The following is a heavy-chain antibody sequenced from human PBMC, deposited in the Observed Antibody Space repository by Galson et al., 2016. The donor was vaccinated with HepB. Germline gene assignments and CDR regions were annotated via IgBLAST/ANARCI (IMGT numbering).Heavy chain of an antibody. CDR3: AKTLLGGMDV. Sequence: SLRLSCAASGFTFSGHSMSWVRQAPGEGLECVSSISGNGGTTYYADSVKGRFTISRDNSKNTLYLQMNSLRADDTAVYYCAKTLLGGMDVWGQGTTVTVSS. CDR1: GFTFSGHS. CDR2: ISGNGGTT. D-gene: IGHD2-21*01. V-gene: IGHV3-23*01. J-gene: IGHJ6*02.